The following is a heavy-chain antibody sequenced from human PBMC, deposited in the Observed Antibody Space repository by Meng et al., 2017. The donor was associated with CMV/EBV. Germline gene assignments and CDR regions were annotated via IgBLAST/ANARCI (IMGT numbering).Heavy chain of an antibody. J-gene: IGHJ6*02. CDR1: GFTFSSYA. D-gene: IGHD3-3*01. V-gene: IGHV3-23*01. Sequence: GESLKISCAASGFTFSSYAMSWVRQAPGKGLEWVSAISGSGGSTYYADSVKGRFTISRDNSKNTLYLQMNSLRAEDTAVYYCARGKHDSNYDFWSGYFYGMDVWGQGTTVTVSS. CDR2: ISGSGGST. CDR3: ARGKHDSNYDFWSGYFYGMDV.